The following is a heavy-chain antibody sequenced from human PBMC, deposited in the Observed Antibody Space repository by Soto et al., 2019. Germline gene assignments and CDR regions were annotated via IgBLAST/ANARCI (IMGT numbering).Heavy chain of an antibody. J-gene: IGHJ4*02. Sequence: QVQLQESGPGLVKPSETLYLTCTVSGGSVSSGRYYWSWIRQPPGKGLEWIWYIYYSGSTNYNPSHKSRVTIEVDTSMSQCSLKLGSVTAADTAVYDCARVTVGYYDSQVEYWGQGSLGTVSS. D-gene: IGHD3-22*01. CDR2: IYYSGST. V-gene: IGHV4-61*01. CDR3: ARVTVGYYDSQVEY. CDR1: GGSVSSGRYY.